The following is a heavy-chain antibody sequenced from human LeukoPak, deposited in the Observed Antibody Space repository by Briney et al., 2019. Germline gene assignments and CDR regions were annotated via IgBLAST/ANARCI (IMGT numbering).Heavy chain of an antibody. CDR3: ARGIANYDILTGYSSNYYMDV. Sequence: PSETLSLTCAVYGGSFSGYYWSWIRQPPGKGLEWIGEINHSGSTNYNPSLKSRVTISVDTSKNQFSLKLSSVTAADTAVYYCARGIANYDILTGYSSNYYMDVWGKGTTVTISS. J-gene: IGHJ6*03. V-gene: IGHV4-34*01. D-gene: IGHD3-9*01. CDR2: INHSGST. CDR1: GGSFSGYY.